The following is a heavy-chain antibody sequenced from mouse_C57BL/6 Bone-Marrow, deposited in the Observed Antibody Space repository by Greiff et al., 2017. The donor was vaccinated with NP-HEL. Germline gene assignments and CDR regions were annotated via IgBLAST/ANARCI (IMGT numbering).Heavy chain of an antibody. CDR2: ISGGGGNT. CDR3: ARDYYYGSSFYYFDY. D-gene: IGHD1-1*01. Sequence: EVKVEESGGGLVKPGGSLKLSCAASGFTFSSYTMSWVRQTPEKRLEWVATISGGGGNTYYPDSVKGRFTISRDNAKNTLYLQMSSLRSEDTALYYCARDYYYGSSFYYFDYWGQGTTLTVSS. CDR1: GFTFSSYT. J-gene: IGHJ2*01. V-gene: IGHV5-9*01.